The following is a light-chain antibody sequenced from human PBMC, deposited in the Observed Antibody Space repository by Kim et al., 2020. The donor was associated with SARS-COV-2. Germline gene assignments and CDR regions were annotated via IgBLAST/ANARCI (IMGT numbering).Light chain of an antibody. CDR1: QSVGTK. Sequence: EIVMTQSPDTLYVSPGETVTLSCRASQSVGTKVGWYQQKAGQAPRLLIHSASTRAIGIPAKFSGSGSGTDFTLTINSLQSEDFAVYYCQQYDSWPPPTFGGGTKVDIK. CDR2: SAS. J-gene: IGKJ4*01. V-gene: IGKV3-15*01. CDR3: QQYDSWPPPT.